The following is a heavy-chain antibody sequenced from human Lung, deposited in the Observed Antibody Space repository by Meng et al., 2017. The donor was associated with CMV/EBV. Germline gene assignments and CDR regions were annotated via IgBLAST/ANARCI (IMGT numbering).Heavy chain of an antibody. CDR2: ISYDGSNK. J-gene: IGHJ4*02. Sequence: GGSLRLSXAASGFTFSRFAMHWVRQAPGKGLEWVAVISYDGSNKYYADSVKGRFTISRDNSKNTLYLQMNSLRAEDTAVYHCARGIAVAPPSDWGQGTLVTVSS. CDR1: GFTFSRFA. V-gene: IGHV3-30-3*01. CDR3: ARGIAVAPPSD. D-gene: IGHD6-19*01.